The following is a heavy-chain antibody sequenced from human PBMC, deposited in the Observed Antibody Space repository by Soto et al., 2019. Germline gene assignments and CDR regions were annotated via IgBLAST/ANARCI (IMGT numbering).Heavy chain of an antibody. CDR3: ARDSDDYGDYGWYFAL. J-gene: IGHJ2*01. CDR1: GFTFSKYW. Sequence: EVQLVESGGGLVQPGGSLRLSCAASGFTFSKYWVSWVRQAPGKGLEWLADIKQDGSTKYFLDSVKGRFTISRDNAENSLSLQMYSLRAEDTAVYCCARDSDDYGDYGWYFALWGRGTLVTVSS. V-gene: IGHV3-7*01. CDR2: IKQDGSTK. D-gene: IGHD4-17*01.